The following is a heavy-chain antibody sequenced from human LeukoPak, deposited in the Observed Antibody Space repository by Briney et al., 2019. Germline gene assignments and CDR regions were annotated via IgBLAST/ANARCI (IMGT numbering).Heavy chain of an antibody. CDR3: ARLSRYGSGSSVVLV. D-gene: IGHD3-10*01. CDR2: IYHSGST. V-gene: IGHV4-38-2*02. CDR1: GYSISSGYY. J-gene: IGHJ4*02. Sequence: SETLSLTCTVSGYSISSGYYWGWIRQPPGKGLEWIGSIYHSGSTYYNPSLKSRVTISVDTSKNQFSLKLSSVTAADTAVYYCARLSRYGSGSSVVLVWGQGTLVTVSS.